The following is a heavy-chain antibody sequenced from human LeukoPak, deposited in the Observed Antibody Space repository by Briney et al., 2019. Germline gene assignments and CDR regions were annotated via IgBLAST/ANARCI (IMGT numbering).Heavy chain of an antibody. CDR1: GFTFSSYR. CDR2: IKQDGSEK. Sequence: GGSLRLSCAASGFTFSSYRMSWVRQAPGKGLEWVANIKQDGSEKYYVDSVKGRFTISRDNAKNSLYLQMNSLRAEDTAVYYCAREGIYDYVWGSYRYPIDYWGQGTLVTVSS. D-gene: IGHD3-16*02. CDR3: AREGIYDYVWGSYRYPIDY. J-gene: IGHJ4*02. V-gene: IGHV3-7*01.